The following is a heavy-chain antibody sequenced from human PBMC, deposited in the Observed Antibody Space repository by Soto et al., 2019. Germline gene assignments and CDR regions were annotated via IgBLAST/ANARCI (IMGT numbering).Heavy chain of an antibody. J-gene: IGHJ4*02. CDR1: GFTFTNFG. Sequence: EVQVVQSGAEVRKPGESLTISCKASGFTFTNFGIGWVRQMPDKGLELVGVFFPYDSTIRISPSFAGHVTISVDKATTSAYLQWSSLQASDSAMYYCARRGEWGGDYLDHWGQGTLVTVSS. D-gene: IGHD3-10*01. V-gene: IGHV5-51*01. CDR3: ARRGEWGGDYLDH. CDR2: FFPYDSTI.